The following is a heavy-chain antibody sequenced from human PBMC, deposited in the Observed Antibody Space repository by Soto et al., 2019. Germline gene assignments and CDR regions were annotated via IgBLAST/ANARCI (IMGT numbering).Heavy chain of an antibody. J-gene: IGHJ5*02. CDR3: ARSSGGNFGIIIEGTNWFGR. CDR2: ISAYNGDT. Sequence: QDHLVQSGGEVKKPGASAKVSCKASGYTFKNYGINWVRQAPGRGLEWVAWISAYNGDTSYAQHLQGRVTVTTETLTNTAYMELRSLRPDDTAVYFCARSSGGNFGIIIEGTNWFGRWGQGTLVTVSS. D-gene: IGHD3-3*01. CDR1: GYTFKNYG. V-gene: IGHV1-18*04.